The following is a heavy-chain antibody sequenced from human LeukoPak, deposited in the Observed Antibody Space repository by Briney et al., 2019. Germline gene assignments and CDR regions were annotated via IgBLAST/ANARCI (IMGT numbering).Heavy chain of an antibody. CDR1: GYTFTNYG. D-gene: IGHD6-19*01. CDR2: ISAYNGNT. J-gene: IGHJ5*02. Sequence: ASVKVSCKASGYTFTNYGLSWVRQAPGQGLEWMGWISAYNGNTNYALKLQGRVTMTTDSSTSTAYMELRSLRSDDTAVYYCARVVEYSTGVPSCPWGQGTVVPVSS. CDR3: ARVVEYSTGVPSCP. V-gene: IGHV1-18*01.